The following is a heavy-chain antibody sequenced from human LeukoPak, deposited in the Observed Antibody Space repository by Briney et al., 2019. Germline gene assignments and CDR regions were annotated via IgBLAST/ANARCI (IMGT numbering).Heavy chain of an antibody. Sequence: GGSLRLSCAASGFTFSSYAMHWVRQAPGTGLEYVSAISSNGGSTYYANSVKGRFTISRDNSKNTLYLQMGSLRAEDMAVYYCARSSVRGVLNAFDYWGQGTLVTVSS. CDR2: ISSNGGST. V-gene: IGHV3-64*01. CDR1: GFTFSSYA. D-gene: IGHD3-10*01. CDR3: ARSSVRGVLNAFDY. J-gene: IGHJ4*02.